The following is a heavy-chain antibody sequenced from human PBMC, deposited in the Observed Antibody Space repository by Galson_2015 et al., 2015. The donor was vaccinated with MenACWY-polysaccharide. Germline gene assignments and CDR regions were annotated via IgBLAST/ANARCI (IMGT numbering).Heavy chain of an antibody. Sequence: ETLSLTCAVSDYSIRSGYFWGWIRQPPGQGLERIASIFHSGTTYYNPSLKSRVTISVDTSKNQFSLKLSSVTAADTAVYYCARVEKYSGSFYILYWGQGTLVTVSS. D-gene: IGHD1-26*01. CDR2: IFHSGTT. CDR3: ARVEKYSGSFYILY. V-gene: IGHV4-38-2*01. CDR1: DYSIRSGYF. J-gene: IGHJ4*02.